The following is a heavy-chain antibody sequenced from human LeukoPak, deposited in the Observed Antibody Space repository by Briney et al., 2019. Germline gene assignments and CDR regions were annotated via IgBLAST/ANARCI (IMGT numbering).Heavy chain of an antibody. Sequence: GGSLRLSCAASGFTFSSYAMHWVRQASGKGLEWVGRIRGKANSYATTDAASVKGRFTISRDDSKNTAYLQMNSLKTEDTAVYYCTRPSYDSSVSGVVYWGQGTLVTVSS. J-gene: IGHJ4*02. CDR3: TRPSYDSSVSGVVY. D-gene: IGHD3-22*01. CDR1: GFTFSSYA. V-gene: IGHV3-73*01. CDR2: IRGKANSYAT.